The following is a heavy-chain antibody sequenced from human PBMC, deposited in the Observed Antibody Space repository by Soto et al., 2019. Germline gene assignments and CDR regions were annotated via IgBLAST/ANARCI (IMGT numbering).Heavy chain of an antibody. CDR1: GGSFSGYY. CDR3: ARVPITGTKSYYFDY. J-gene: IGHJ4*02. D-gene: IGHD1-20*01. CDR2: INHSGST. V-gene: IGHV4-34*01. Sequence: QVQLQQWGAGLLKPSETLSLTCAVYGGSFSGYYWSWIRQPPGKGLEWIGEINHSGSTNYNPSLKSRVTISVDPSKNQFSLKLSSVTAADTAVYYCARVPITGTKSYYFDYWGQGTLVTVSS.